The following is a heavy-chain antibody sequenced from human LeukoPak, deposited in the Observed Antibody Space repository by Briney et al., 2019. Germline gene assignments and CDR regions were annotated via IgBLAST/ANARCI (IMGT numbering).Heavy chain of an antibody. CDR2: ISVYNGNT. D-gene: IGHD2-2*02. CDR1: GYTFSNFG. Sequence: ASVTVSCMASGYTFSNFGITWVRQAPRQGLEWMGWISVYNGNTNYAQNLQGRVTLTTDTSTSTAYMELRSLRSDDTALYYCARTCSSSSCYMVHWGQGTLVTVSS. V-gene: IGHV1-18*01. J-gene: IGHJ4*02. CDR3: ARTCSSSSCYMVH.